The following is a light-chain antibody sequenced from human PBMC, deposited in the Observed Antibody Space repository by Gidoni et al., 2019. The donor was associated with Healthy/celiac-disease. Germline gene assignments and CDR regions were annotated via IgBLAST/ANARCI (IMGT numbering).Light chain of an antibody. J-gene: IGKJ4*01. CDR2: DAS. Sequence: EIALTQSPATLSLSPGERATLSCRASQSVSSYLAWYQQKPGQAPRLLIYDASNRATGIPARFSGSGSWSDFTLTISSLEPEDFAVYYCQQRINWPLTFGGGTKVEIK. V-gene: IGKV3-11*01. CDR3: QQRINWPLT. CDR1: QSVSSY.